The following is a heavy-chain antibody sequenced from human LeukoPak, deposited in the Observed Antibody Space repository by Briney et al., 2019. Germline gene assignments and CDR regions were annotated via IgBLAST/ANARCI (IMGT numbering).Heavy chain of an antibody. Sequence: SVKVSCKASGFTFTTSAVQWVRQARGQRLEWIGRIVVGSGNTDHAQKFQGRLTITRDISTSTAYMELSSLRSEDTAVYYCARAGRYSYGYPRYYYYGMDVWGQGTTVTVSS. CDR2: IVVGSGNT. CDR3: ARAGRYSYGYPRYYYYGMDV. CDR1: GFTFTTSA. D-gene: IGHD5-18*01. J-gene: IGHJ6*02. V-gene: IGHV1-58*01.